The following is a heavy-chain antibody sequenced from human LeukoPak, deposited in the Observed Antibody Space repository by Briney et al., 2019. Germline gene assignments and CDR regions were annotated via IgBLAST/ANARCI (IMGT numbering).Heavy chain of an antibody. CDR3: SKDPNGDYVGAFDM. J-gene: IGHJ3*02. CDR1: GLTLRNYA. Sequence: PGGPLRLSCTAWGLTLRNYATTGLPEARGKGLEWVSPITGSGRGTYYADVVKGRFSVSRDNSQNTVFLHMSSLSADDTALYYCSKDPNGDYVGAFDMWGPGTMVTVSS. CDR2: ITGSGRGT. V-gene: IGHV3-23*01. D-gene: IGHD2-21*02.